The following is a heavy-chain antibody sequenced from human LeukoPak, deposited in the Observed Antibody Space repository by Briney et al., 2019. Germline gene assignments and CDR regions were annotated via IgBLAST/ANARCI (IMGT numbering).Heavy chain of an antibody. V-gene: IGHV4-39*07. CDR1: GGSISSSSYY. Sequence: SETLSLTCTVSGGSISSSSYYWGWIRQPPGKGLEWIGSIYYSGSTYYNPSLKSRVTISVDTSKSQFSLKLSSVTAADTAVYYCARDRGSSSRKFDPWGQGTLVTVSS. CDR2: IYYSGST. D-gene: IGHD6-13*01. CDR3: ARDRGSSSRKFDP. J-gene: IGHJ5*02.